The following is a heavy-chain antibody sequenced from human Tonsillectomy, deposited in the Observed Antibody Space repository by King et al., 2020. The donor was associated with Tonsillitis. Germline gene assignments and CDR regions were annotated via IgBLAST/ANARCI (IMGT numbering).Heavy chain of an antibody. D-gene: IGHD5-12*01. CDR3: ASTSTPYYYYYMEV. J-gene: IGHJ6*03. V-gene: IGHV4-31*03. CDR2: ISYSGNT. Sequence: VQLQESGPGLVKPSQTLSLTCTVSGGSISSAGYYWSWIRQHPGKGLEWIGYISYSGNTFYNPSLKSRLTISLDTSKNQFSLKVSSVNAADTAVYYCASTSTPYYYYYMEVWGKGTTVTVSS. CDR1: GGSISSAGYY.